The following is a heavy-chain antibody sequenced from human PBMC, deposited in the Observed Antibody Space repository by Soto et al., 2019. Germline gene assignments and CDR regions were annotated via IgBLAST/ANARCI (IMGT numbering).Heavy chain of an antibody. CDR2: MYYSGST. J-gene: IGHJ4*02. CDR3: ARAGAATLSDY. V-gene: IGHV4-59*01. D-gene: IGHD2-15*01. CDR1: GGSISSYY. Sequence: QVQLQESGPGLVKPSETLSLTCTVSGGSISSYYCSCIRQPPGKVLEWIVYMYYSGSTNYHPSLKSRVTISVDTSKNPFSLKRSAVTAGDTAVYYCARAGAATLSDYWGQGTLVTVSS.